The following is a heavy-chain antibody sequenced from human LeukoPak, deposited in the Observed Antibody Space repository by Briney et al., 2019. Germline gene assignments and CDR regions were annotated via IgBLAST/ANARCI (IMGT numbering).Heavy chain of an antibody. CDR3: AKLGPPLSSTSRLIDY. J-gene: IGHJ4*02. CDR1: GFTFSSYG. D-gene: IGHD2-2*01. V-gene: IGHV3-30*02. CDR2: IRYDGSNK. Sequence: GGSLRLSCAESGFTFSSYGMHWVRQAPGKGLEWVAFIRYDGSNKYYADSVKGRFTISRDNSKNTLYLQMNSLRAEDTAVYYCAKLGPPLSSTSRLIDYWGQGTLVTVSS.